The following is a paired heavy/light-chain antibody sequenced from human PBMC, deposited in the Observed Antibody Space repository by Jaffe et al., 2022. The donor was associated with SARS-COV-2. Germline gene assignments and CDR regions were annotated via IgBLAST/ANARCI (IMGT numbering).Light chain of an antibody. Sequence: DIQMTQSPSSLSASVGDRVTITCRASQNINNYLNWYHQTPGKVPDLLIYAASTVQSGVSSGFSGSGSGTDFTLTISSLQPEHFGTYYCQQTYSTPLTFGGGTKVEI. CDR3: QQTYSTPLT. J-gene: IGKJ4*01. CDR2: AAS. V-gene: IGKV1-39*01. CDR1: QNINNY.
Heavy chain of an antibody. CDR2: IHGDGDAT. D-gene: IGHD1-1*01. Sequence: EVHLVESGGGVVRPGGSLRLSCVASGFTFDDYGMAWVRQGPGKGLEWVCGIHGDGDATAYADSVRGRFTISRDNAKNSLYMQMNSLTAEDTALYYCAKSTGRSCTYYGVDVWGPGTTVTVSS. V-gene: IGHV3-20*04. CDR1: GFTFDDYG. CDR3: AKSTGRSCTYYGVDV. J-gene: IGHJ6*02.